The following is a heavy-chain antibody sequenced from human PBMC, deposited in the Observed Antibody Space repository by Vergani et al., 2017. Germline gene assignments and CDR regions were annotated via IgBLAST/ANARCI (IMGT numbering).Heavy chain of an antibody. CDR1: GYTFTSYG. Sequence: QVQLVQSGAEVKKPGASVKVSCKASGYTFTSYGISWVRQAPGQGLEWMGWISAYNGNTNYAQKLQGRVTMTTDTSTSTAYMGLRSLRSDDTAVYYCARVYSSYDYIPYYYYMDVWGKGTTVTVSS. CDR3: ARVYSSYDYIPYYYYMDV. CDR2: ISAYNGNT. J-gene: IGHJ6*03. V-gene: IGHV1-18*01. D-gene: IGHD5-12*01.